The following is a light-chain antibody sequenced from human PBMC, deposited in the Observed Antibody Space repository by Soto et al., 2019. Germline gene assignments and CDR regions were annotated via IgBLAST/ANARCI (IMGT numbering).Light chain of an antibody. CDR2: AAS. CDR1: QSISSY. J-gene: IGKJ1*01. Sequence: DIQMTQSPSSLSASVGDRVTITCRGSQSISSYLNWYQQKPGKAPKLLIYAASSLQSGVPSRVSGSGSGTDFTLIISSLQPEDFATYYCQQSYTTPQTFGQGTKV. CDR3: QQSYTTPQT. V-gene: IGKV1-39*01.